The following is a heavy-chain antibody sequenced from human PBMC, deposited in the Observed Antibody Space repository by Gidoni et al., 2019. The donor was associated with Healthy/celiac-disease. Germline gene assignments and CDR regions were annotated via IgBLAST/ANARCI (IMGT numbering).Heavy chain of an antibody. CDR1: GGALSSSNW. CDR3: ASSMVRGIPHRRYYMDV. V-gene: IGHV4-4*02. J-gene: IGHJ6*03. CDR2: IYHSGST. D-gene: IGHD3-10*01. Sequence: QVQLQESGPGLVKPSGTLSLTCAVSGGALSSSNWWSWVRQPPGKGLEWIGEIYHSGSTNYNPSLKSRVTISVDKSKNQFSLKLSSVTAADTAVYYCASSMVRGIPHRRYYMDVWGKGTTVTVSS.